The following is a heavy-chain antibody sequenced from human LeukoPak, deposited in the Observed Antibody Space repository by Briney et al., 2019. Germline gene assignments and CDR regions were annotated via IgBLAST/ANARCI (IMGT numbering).Heavy chain of an antibody. D-gene: IGHD3-22*01. CDR3: TRLDYHDSSTLDY. CDR2: IYPDDSDA. J-gene: IGHJ4*02. V-gene: IGHV5-51*01. CDR1: GYGFTTYW. Sequence: GESLKISCKGSGYGFTTYWIAWVRQMPGKGLEWMGFIYPDDSDARYSPSFQGQVTISADKSISTAYLQWNRLKASDTAMYYCTRLDYHDSSTLDYWGQGTLVTVSS.